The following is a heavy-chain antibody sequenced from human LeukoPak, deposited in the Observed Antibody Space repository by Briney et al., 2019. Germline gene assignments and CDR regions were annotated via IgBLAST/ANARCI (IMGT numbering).Heavy chain of an antibody. CDR2: ISSSGSTI. Sequence: PGGSLRLSCAASGFTFSDYYMSWIRQAPGKGLEWVSYISSSGSTIYYADSVKGRFTISRDNAKNSLYLQMNSLRAEDTAVYYCAKEGGITMIVVVTYYFDYWGQGTLVTVSS. D-gene: IGHD3-22*01. V-gene: IGHV3-11*01. CDR1: GFTFSDYY. CDR3: AKEGGITMIVVVTYYFDY. J-gene: IGHJ4*02.